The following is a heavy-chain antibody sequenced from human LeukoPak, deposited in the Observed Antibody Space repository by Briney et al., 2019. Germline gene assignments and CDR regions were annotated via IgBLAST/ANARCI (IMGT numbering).Heavy chain of an antibody. D-gene: IGHD1-26*01. CDR1: GGSISSGDYY. Sequence: SETLSLTCTVSGGSISSGDYYWSWIRQPPGKGLEWIGYIYYSGSTYYNPSLKSRATISVDTSKNQFSLKLSSVTAADTAAYYCARALHTPGWPYSGSPVRLFDYWGQGTLVTVSS. CDR3: ARALHTPGWPYSGSPVRLFDY. CDR2: IYYSGST. V-gene: IGHV4-30-4*08. J-gene: IGHJ4*02.